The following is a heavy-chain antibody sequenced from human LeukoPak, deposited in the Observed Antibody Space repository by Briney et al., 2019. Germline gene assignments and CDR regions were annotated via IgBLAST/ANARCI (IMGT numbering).Heavy chain of an antibody. V-gene: IGHV4-59*01. CDR1: GDSISSYY. Sequence: SETLSLTCTVSGDSISSYYWAWIRQPPGKGLEWIGYIYHTGRTKYNPSLKSRVTISAETPKNQFSLKLNSVTPADTAVYYCARGGNYWPQWWFDPWGRGTLVSVSS. CDR3: ARGGNYWPQWWFDP. J-gene: IGHJ5*02. CDR2: IYHTGRT. D-gene: IGHD1-26*01.